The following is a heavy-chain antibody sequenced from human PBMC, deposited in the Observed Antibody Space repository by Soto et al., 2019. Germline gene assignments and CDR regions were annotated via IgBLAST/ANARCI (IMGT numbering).Heavy chain of an antibody. CDR1: GGSISSYY. CDR2: IYYSGST. V-gene: IGHV4-59*01. CDR3: ARGIIGDYGYYFDD. J-gene: IGHJ4*02. D-gene: IGHD4-17*01. Sequence: PSETLSLTCTVSGGSISSYYWSWIRQPPGKGLEWIGYIYYSGSTNYNPSLKSRVTISVDTSKNQFSLKLSSVTAADTAVYYCARGIIGDYGYYFDDWGQGTLVTVSS.